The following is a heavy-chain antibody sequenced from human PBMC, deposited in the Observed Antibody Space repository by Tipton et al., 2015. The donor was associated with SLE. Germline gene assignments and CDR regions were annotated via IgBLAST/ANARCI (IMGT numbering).Heavy chain of an antibody. CDR2: ISAYNGNT. V-gene: IGHV1-18*01. D-gene: IGHD3-3*01. Sequence: QLVQSGAEVKKPGESLRISCKGSGYTFTSYGISWVRQAPGQGLEWMGWISAYNGNTNYAQKLQGRVTMTTDTSTSTAYMELRSLRSDDTAVYYCARHGYYDFWSGSYYFDYWGQGTLVTVSS. CDR1: GYTFTSYG. J-gene: IGHJ4*02. CDR3: ARHGYYDFWSGSYYFDY.